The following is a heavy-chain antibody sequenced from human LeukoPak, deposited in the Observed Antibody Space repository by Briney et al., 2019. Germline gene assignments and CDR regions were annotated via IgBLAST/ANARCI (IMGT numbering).Heavy chain of an antibody. J-gene: IGHJ4*02. V-gene: IGHV4-38-2*01. CDR3: ARTEEGPLRLLCSRN. CDR1: GYSISSGYY. CDR2: IYHSGST. D-gene: IGHD3-10*02. Sequence: SETLSLTCAVSGYSISSGYYWGWIRQPPGKGLEWIGSIYHSGSTYYNPSLKSQVTISVDTSKNQFSLKLSSVTAADTAVYYCARTEEGPLRLLCSRNWGQGTLVTVSS.